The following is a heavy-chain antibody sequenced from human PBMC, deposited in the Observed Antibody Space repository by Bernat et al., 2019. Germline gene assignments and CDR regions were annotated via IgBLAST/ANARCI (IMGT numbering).Heavy chain of an antibody. Sequence: EVQLVESGGGLVQPGGSLRLSCVVSGLTFNSSWMNWVRQAPGKGLEWVASMNPDGGEKWYVDSVKGRFTISRDNAKNSLSLQMNSLRAEDTAVFYCARDRAFKSFDYWGQGTLVTVSS. J-gene: IGHJ4*02. V-gene: IGHV3-7*01. D-gene: IGHD3-3*02. CDR3: ARDRAFKSFDY. CDR2: MNPDGGEK. CDR1: GLTFNSSW.